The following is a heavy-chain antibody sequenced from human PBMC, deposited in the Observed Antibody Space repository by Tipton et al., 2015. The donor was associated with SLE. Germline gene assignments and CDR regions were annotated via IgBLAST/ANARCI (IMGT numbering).Heavy chain of an antibody. V-gene: IGHV1-18*01. CDR3: VRDAVGWFDT. J-gene: IGHJ5*01. Sequence: QLVQSGAELKKPGASVKVSCKASGYTFPNYVLNWVRQAPGQGLEWMGWISAHNGNTKLQQKFQGRVLMTTDTSTNTAFMELRGLRYYDTALYYCVRDAVGWFDTWGQGTLVTVSP. CDR1: GYTFPNYV. CDR2: ISAHNGNT. D-gene: IGHD2-15*01.